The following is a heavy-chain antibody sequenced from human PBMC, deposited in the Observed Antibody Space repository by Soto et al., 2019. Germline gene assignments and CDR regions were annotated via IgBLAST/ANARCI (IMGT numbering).Heavy chain of an antibody. J-gene: IGHJ4*02. Sequence: EVQLVESGGGLVKPGGSLRLSCAASGFTFSSYSMNWVRQAPGKGLEWVSSISSSSSYIYYADSMKGRFTISRDNAKNSLYLQMNSLRAEDTAVYYCARSRTPFTMIPPIPYYFDYWGQGTLVTVSS. CDR3: ARSRTPFTMIPPIPYYFDY. V-gene: IGHV3-21*01. D-gene: IGHD3-22*01. CDR2: ISSSSSYI. CDR1: GFTFSSYS.